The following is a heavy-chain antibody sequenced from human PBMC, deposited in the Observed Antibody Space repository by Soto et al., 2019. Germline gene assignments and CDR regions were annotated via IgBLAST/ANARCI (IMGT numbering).Heavy chain of an antibody. CDR1: GFTFRSYG. V-gene: IGHV3-33*01. CDR3: ARSNWGSRAYGFSNDGFDI. J-gene: IGHJ3*02. D-gene: IGHD7-27*01. Sequence: GGSLRLSCAAAGFTFRSYGMHWVRQAPGKGLEWVAVISNDGSKKYYADSGKGRFTISRDQSKSTLYLQMDTLRAEDTAVYYCARSNWGSRAYGFSNDGFDIWGQGTMVTVSS. CDR2: ISNDGSKK.